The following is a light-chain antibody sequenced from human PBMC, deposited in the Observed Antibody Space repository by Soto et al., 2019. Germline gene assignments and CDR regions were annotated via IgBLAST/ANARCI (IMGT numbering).Light chain of an antibody. CDR1: QSVSSSY. J-gene: IGKJ5*01. CDR2: GAS. V-gene: IGKV3-20*01. CDR3: QQCGSSPIT. Sequence: EIVLTQSPGTLSLSPGERATLSCRASQSVSSSYLAWYQQKPGQAPRLLIYGASSRATGIPDRFSGSGFGTDFTLTISRLEPEDFAVYYCQQCGSSPITFGQGTRLEIK.